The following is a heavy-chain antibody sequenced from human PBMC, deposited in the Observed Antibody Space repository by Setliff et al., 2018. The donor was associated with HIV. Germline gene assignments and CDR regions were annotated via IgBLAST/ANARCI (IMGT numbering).Heavy chain of an antibody. V-gene: IGHV3-21*01. J-gene: IGHJ1*01. CDR2: INKRSDYL. Sequence: PGGSLRLSCVGSGFAFGTYTINWVRLAPGKGLEWVASINKRSDYLYYADSVKGRFSISRDSAKNSLYLQMNSLRAEDTAVYYCASPNGYDSRGYYSEYFHYWGQGTLVTVSS. D-gene: IGHD3-22*01. CDR1: GFAFGTYT. CDR3: ASPNGYDSRGYYSEYFHY.